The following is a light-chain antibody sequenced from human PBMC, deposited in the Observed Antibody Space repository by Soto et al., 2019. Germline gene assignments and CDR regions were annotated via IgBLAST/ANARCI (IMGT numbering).Light chain of an antibody. V-gene: IGKV3-20*01. CDR2: AAS. CDR1: QSFSSSQ. J-gene: IGKJ1*01. CDR3: PQYGSSPIT. Sequence: IVLAHSPGTLSFSPGEIATLSCRASQSFSSSQLAWYQQKPGQAPRLVVYAASSRATGIPDRFSGSGSETDFTLTISRLEPEDSAVYYCPQYGSSPITFGQGTKVDI.